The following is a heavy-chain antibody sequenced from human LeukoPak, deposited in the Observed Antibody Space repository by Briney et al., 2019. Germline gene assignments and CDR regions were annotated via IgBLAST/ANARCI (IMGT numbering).Heavy chain of an antibody. CDR2: ISGSGGST. CDR1: GFTFSSYA. D-gene: IGHD5-18*01. Sequence: PGGSLRLSCAASGFTFSSYAMSWVRQAPGKGLEWVSAISGSGGSTYYADSVKGRFTISRDNSKNTLYLQMNSLRAEDTAVYYCAKGDSSGYSYGYFDYWGQGTLATVSS. CDR3: AKGDSSGYSYGYFDY. V-gene: IGHV3-23*01. J-gene: IGHJ4*02.